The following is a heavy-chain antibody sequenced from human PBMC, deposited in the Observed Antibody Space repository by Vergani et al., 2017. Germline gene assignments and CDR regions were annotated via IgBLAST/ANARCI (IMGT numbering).Heavy chain of an antibody. D-gene: IGHD6-19*01. CDR1: GASIRSSNYY. Sequence: QLQLQESGPGLVKPSATLSLTCSVSGASIRSSNYYLGWIRQPPGKGLEWIASIYYSGSTYYNPSLKSRVTISVDTSKNQFSLKLSSVTAADTDVYFCARHSTVEWLVKLGWIDPWGQGSLVTVSS. J-gene: IGHJ5*02. V-gene: IGHV4-39*01. CDR2: IYYSGST. CDR3: ARHSTVEWLVKLGWIDP.